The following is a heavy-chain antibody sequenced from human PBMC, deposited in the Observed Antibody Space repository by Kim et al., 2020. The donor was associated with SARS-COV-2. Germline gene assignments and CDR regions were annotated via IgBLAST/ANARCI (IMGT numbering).Heavy chain of an antibody. J-gene: IGHJ6*02. V-gene: IGHV3-23*01. D-gene: IGHD3-9*01. Sequence: GGSLRLSCAASGFTFSSYAMSWVRQAPGKGLEWVSAISGTGGSTYYADSVKGRFTISRDNSKNTLYLQMNSLRAEDTAVYYCAKPWGILTPGTAVLGMDVGGQGTTVTVSS. CDR1: GFTFSSYA. CDR2: ISGTGGST. CDR3: AKPWGILTPGTAVLGMDV.